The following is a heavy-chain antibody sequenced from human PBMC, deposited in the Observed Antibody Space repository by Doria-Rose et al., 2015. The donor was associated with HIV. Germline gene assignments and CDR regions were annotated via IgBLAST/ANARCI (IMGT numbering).Heavy chain of an antibody. CDR2: IFADDER. V-gene: IGHV2-26*01. J-gene: IGHJ4*02. CDR3: ARIKSSRWYHKYYFDC. Sequence: QESGPVLVKPTETLTLTCTVSGVSLSSPGMGVSWIRQPPGRALEWLANIFADDERSYKTSLKSRLTISRGTSKSQVVLTMTDMYPVDTATYYCARIKSSRWYHKYYFDCWGQGTLVIVSA. CDR1: GVSLSSPGMG. D-gene: IGHD6-13*01.